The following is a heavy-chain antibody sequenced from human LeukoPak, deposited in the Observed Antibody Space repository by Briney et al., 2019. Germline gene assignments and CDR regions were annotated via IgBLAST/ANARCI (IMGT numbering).Heavy chain of an antibody. J-gene: IGHJ4*02. CDR3: ARVNSSSWYVDY. Sequence: ASVKVSCKASGYTFTSYGISWVRQAPGQGLEWMGIINPSGGSTSYAQKFQGRVTMTRDTSTSIVYMELSGLRSEDTAVYYCARVNSSSWYVDYWGQGTLVTVSS. D-gene: IGHD6-13*01. V-gene: IGHV1-46*01. CDR1: GYTFTSYG. CDR2: INPSGGST.